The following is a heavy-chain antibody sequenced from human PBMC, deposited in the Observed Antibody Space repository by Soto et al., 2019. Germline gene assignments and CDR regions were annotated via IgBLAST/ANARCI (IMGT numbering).Heavy chain of an antibody. V-gene: IGHV1-69*02. J-gene: IGHJ2*01. D-gene: IGHD4-17*01. CDR2: IIPILGIA. CDR3: ARGGDAGDSTYWYFDL. Sequence: QVQLVQSGAEVKKPGSSVKVSCKASGGTFSSYTISWVRQAPGQGLEWMGRIIPILGIANYAQKFQGRVTITADKSTSTAYMELSSLRSEDTAVYYCARGGDAGDSTYWYFDLWGRGTLVTVSS. CDR1: GGTFSSYT.